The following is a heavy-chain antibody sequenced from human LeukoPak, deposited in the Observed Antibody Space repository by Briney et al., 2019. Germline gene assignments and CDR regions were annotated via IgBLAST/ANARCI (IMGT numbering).Heavy chain of an antibody. J-gene: IGHJ4*02. CDR3: ARDGGYSYGLFDY. Sequence: SETLSLTCTVSGGSISSGDYYWSWIRQPPGKGLEWIGYIYYSGSTYYNPSLKSRVTISVDTSKNQFSLKLSSVTAADTAVYYCARDGGYSYGLFDYWGQGTLVIVSS. D-gene: IGHD5-18*01. CDR1: GGSISSGDYY. V-gene: IGHV4-30-4*08. CDR2: IYYSGST.